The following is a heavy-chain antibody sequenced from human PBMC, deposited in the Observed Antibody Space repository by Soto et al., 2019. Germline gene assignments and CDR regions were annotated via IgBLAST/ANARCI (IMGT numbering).Heavy chain of an antibody. V-gene: IGHV3-48*02. Sequence: GGSLRLSCAASGFTFNGYGMNWLRQGPGKGLEWVSYINSGSTIIYYADSVKGRFTISRDNAENSLYLQMNSLRDDDTAVYYCARDRGAPRKYYFDSWGQGALVTVSS. CDR1: GFTFNGYG. J-gene: IGHJ4*02. CDR3: ARDRGAPRKYYFDS. CDR2: INSGSTII. D-gene: IGHD1-26*01.